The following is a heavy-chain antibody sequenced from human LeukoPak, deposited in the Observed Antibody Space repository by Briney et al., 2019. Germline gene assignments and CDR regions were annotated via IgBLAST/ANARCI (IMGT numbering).Heavy chain of an antibody. V-gene: IGHV4-34*01. Sequence: SETLSLTCAVYGGSFSGYYWSWIRQPPGKGLEWIGEINHSGSTNYNPSLKSRVTISVDTSKNQFSLKLSSVTAADAAVYYCARDSGWYYYWGQGTLVTVSS. CDR1: GGSFSGYY. D-gene: IGHD6-19*01. CDR2: INHSGST. J-gene: IGHJ4*02. CDR3: ARDSGWYYY.